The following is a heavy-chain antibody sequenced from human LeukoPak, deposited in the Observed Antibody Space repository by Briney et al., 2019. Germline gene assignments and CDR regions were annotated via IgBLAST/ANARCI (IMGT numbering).Heavy chain of an antibody. CDR1: GGSISSGGYY. CDR2: IYYSGST. V-gene: IGHV4-61*08. J-gene: IGHJ4*02. D-gene: IGHD5-24*01. CDR3: ARARVEMATISSYYFDY. Sequence: SETLSLTCTVSGGSISSGGYYWSWIRQPPGKGLEWIGYIYYSGSTNYNPSLKSRVTISVDTSKNQFSLKLSSVTAADTAVYYCARARVEMATISSYYFDYWGQGTLVTVSS.